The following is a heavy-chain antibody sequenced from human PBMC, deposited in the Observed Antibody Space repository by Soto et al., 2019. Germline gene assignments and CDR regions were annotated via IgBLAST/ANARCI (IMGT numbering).Heavy chain of an antibody. CDR3: ATMGYSSSWYEGYYFDY. Sequence: QLQLQESGPGLVKPSETLSLTCTVSGGSISSSSYYWGWIRQPPGKGLEWIGSIYYSGSTYYNPSLKSRVTISVDTSKNQFSLKLSSVTAADTAVYYCATMGYSSSWYEGYYFDYWGQGTLVTVSS. J-gene: IGHJ4*02. CDR2: IYYSGST. CDR1: GGSISSSSYY. D-gene: IGHD6-13*01. V-gene: IGHV4-39*01.